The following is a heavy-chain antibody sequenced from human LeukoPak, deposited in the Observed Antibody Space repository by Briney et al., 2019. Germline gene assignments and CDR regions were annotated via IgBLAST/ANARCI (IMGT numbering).Heavy chain of an antibody. CDR2: ISWNGGSL. V-gene: IGHV3-9*01. D-gene: IGHD3-10*01. J-gene: IGHJ6*02. CDR1: GFSLDDHA. Sequence: QPGRSLRLSCAVSGFSLDDHAMHWVRQAPGKGLEWVSGISWNGGSLDYADSVKGRFIISRDNAKKSLYLQMNSLRPEDTAVYYCAKDTEFREPYHGMDVWGQGTTVTVSS. CDR3: AKDTEFREPYHGMDV.